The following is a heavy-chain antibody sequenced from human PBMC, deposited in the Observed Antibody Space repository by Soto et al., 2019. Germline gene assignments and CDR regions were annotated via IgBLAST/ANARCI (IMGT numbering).Heavy chain of an antibody. CDR1: GGTFSSYT. V-gene: IGHV1-69*02. D-gene: IGHD3-3*01. Sequence: QVQLVQSGAEVKKPGSSVKVSCKASGGTFSSYTISWVRQAPGQGLEWMGRIIPILGIATYAQKLQGRVTITADKSTSTAYMELSSLRSEDTAVYYVAIFDFWSGPTLDYWGQGTLVTVS. CDR3: AIFDFWSGPTLDY. CDR2: IIPILGIA. J-gene: IGHJ4*02.